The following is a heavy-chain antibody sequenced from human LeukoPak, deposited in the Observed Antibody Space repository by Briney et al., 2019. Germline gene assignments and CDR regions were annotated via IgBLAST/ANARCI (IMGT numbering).Heavy chain of an antibody. CDR1: GFTFSSYS. J-gene: IGHJ3*02. Sequence: GGSLRLSCAASGFTFSSYSMNWVRQAPGKGLEWVSSISSSSSYIYYADSVKGRFTISRDNAKNSLYLQMNSLRAEDTAVYYCARCRSGLDAFDIWGQGTMVTVSS. CDR2: ISSSSSYI. CDR3: ARCRSGLDAFDI. D-gene: IGHD3-22*01. V-gene: IGHV3-21*01.